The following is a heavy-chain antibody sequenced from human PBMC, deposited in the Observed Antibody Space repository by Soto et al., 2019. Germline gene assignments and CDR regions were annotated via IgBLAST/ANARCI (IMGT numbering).Heavy chain of an antibody. V-gene: IGHV3-13*01. D-gene: IGHD3-10*01. CDR1: GFTYPSYD. J-gene: IGHJ6*02. CDR3: TRGTFGVGMDL. CDR2: MGGAGAR. Sequence: GGSLRLSCAAFGFTYPSYDMVWVRHVAGKGLEWVSSMGGAGAREYAGSVRGRFTISRDKARNSLYLQMDSLRVGDTAVYYCTRGTFGVGMDLWGQGTPVTVSS.